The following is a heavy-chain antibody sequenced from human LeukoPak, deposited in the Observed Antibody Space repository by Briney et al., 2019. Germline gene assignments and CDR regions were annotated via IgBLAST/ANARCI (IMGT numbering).Heavy chain of an antibody. J-gene: IGHJ4*02. Sequence: PGGSLRLSCTASGFTFGDYAMSWLRQAPGKGLEWVGFIRSKAYGGTTEYAASVKGRFTISRDDSKSPVYLQMNSLKTEDTAVYYCARESGGPVDYWGQGTLVTVSS. CDR3: ARESGGPVDY. CDR1: GFTFGDYA. CDR2: IRSKAYGGTT. D-gene: IGHD2-15*01. V-gene: IGHV3-49*03.